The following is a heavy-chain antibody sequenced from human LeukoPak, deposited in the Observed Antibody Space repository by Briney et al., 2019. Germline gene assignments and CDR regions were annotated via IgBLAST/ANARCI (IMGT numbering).Heavy chain of an antibody. V-gene: IGHV4-39*07. Sequence: PSETLSLTCTVSGGSISITRYYWGWIRQPPGKGLEWIASMYSSGTTYYNPSLKSRVTISVDTSKNQFSLKLSSVTAADTAVYYCAREGYYDSSGYRNFDYWGQGTLVAVSS. CDR3: AREGYYDSSGYRNFDY. CDR1: GGSISITRYY. D-gene: IGHD3-22*01. CDR2: MYSSGTT. J-gene: IGHJ4*02.